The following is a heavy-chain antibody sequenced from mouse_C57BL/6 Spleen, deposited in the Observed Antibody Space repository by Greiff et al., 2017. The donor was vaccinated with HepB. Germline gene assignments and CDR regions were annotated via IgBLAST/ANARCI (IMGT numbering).Heavy chain of an antibody. D-gene: IGHD1-1*01. J-gene: IGHJ3*01. CDR1: GFNIKDDY. V-gene: IGHV14-4*01. CDR2: IDPENGDT. CDR3: TTDYYGSSYPFAY. Sequence: EVQLQQSGAELVRPGASVKLSCTASGFNIKDDYMHWVKQRPEQGLEWIGWIDPENGDTEYASKFQGKATITADPSSNTAYLQLSSLTSEDTAVYYCTTDYYGSSYPFAYWGQGTLVTVSA.